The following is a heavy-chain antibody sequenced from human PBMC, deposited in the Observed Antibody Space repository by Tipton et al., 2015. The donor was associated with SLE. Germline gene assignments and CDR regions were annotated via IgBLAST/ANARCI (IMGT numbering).Heavy chain of an antibody. CDR3: ARGRGYGDPEYFQH. CDR2: IFYSGST. CDR1: GGSISSYY. Sequence: TLSLTCTVSGGSISSYYWSWIRQPPGKGLEWIGYIFYSGSTNYNPPLKSRVTISVDTSKNQFSRKLSSVTAADTAVYYCARGRGYGDPEYFQHWGQGTLVTVSS. V-gene: IGHV4-59*01. D-gene: IGHD4-17*01. J-gene: IGHJ1*01.